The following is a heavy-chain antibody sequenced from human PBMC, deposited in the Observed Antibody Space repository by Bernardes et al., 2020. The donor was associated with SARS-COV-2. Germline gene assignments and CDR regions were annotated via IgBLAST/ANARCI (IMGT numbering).Heavy chain of an antibody. D-gene: IGHD2-2*01. Sequence: GGSLRLSCVASGFTFSKAWMNWVRQAPGKGLEWVARIKSNADGGTRDYAAPVRGRFSISRDDSKSTLYLQMNSLKTEDTAVYYCTRDLGYCDGASCYGNAYDIWGQGTMVTVSP. CDR2: IKSNADGGTR. J-gene: IGHJ3*02. CDR3: TRDLGYCDGASCYGNAYDI. CDR1: GFTFSKAW. V-gene: IGHV3-15*01.